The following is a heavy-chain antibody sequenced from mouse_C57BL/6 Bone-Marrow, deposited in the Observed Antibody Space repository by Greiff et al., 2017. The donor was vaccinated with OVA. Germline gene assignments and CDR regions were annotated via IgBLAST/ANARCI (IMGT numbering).Heavy chain of an antibody. V-gene: IGHV1-18*01. D-gene: IGHD3-2*02. CDR1: GYTFTDYN. CDR3: ARGGSAGYVWFAY. J-gene: IGHJ3*01. CDR2: INPNNGGT. Sequence: EVQLQQSGPELVKPGASVKIPCKASGYTFTDYNMDWVKQSHGKSLEWIGDINPNNGGTIYNQKFKGKATLTVAKSSSTAYMELRSLTSEATAVYYCARGGSAGYVWFAYWGKGTLVTVSA.